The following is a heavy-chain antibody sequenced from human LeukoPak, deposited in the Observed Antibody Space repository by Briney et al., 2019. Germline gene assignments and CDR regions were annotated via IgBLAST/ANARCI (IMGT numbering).Heavy chain of an antibody. CDR1: GFTFSSYS. D-gene: IGHD4-11*01. Sequence: GGSLRLSCAASGFTFSSYSMNWVRQAPGKGLEWVSSISTSSSYIYYADSVKGRFTISRDNAKNSLYLQMNSLRAEDTAVYYCARDPYSGLFDYWGQGTLVTVSS. V-gene: IGHV3-21*01. J-gene: IGHJ4*02. CDR2: ISTSSSYI. CDR3: ARDPYSGLFDY.